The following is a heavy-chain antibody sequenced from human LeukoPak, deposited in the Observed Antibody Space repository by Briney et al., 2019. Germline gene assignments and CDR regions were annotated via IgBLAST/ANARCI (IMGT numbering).Heavy chain of an antibody. CDR3: ARDSPYFDY. Sequence: GGSLRLSCAASGISFLSYGMHWVRQAPGKGLEWVAVISYDGSNQYYADSVKGRFTISRDNSENTLYLQMNSLRAEDTAVYYCARDSPYFDYWGQGTLVTVSS. J-gene: IGHJ4*02. CDR2: ISYDGSNQ. CDR1: GISFLSYG. V-gene: IGHV3-30*03.